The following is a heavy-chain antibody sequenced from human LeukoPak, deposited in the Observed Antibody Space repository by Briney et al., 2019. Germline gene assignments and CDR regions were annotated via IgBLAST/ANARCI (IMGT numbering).Heavy chain of an antibody. J-gene: IGHJ4*02. D-gene: IGHD2-15*01. V-gene: IGHV3-23*01. CDR3: AKDRWVVVVAATSFDY. CDR1: GVTLSSYA. CDR2: ISSSGSGGNT. Sequence: GGSLRLSCAASGVTLSSYAMSWARQAPGKGLEWVSGISSSGSGGNTYYADSVKGRFTISRDNSKNTLYLQMNSLRAEDTAVYYCAKDRWVVVVAATSFDYWGQGTLVTVSS.